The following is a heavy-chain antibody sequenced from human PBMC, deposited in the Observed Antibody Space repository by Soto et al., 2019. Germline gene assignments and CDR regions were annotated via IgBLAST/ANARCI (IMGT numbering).Heavy chain of an antibody. CDR1: GFTFRSYA. CDR2: ISYDGSNK. V-gene: IGHV3-30-3*01. Sequence: GGSLRLSCGASGFTFRSYAMHWVRQTPGKGLEWVAVISYDGSNKHYADSVKGRFSISRDNSKNMLYLQMDSLSTEDTAVYYCAGGLRGVLDYWGQGTLVTV. CDR3: AGGLRGVLDY. D-gene: IGHD5-12*01. J-gene: IGHJ4*02.